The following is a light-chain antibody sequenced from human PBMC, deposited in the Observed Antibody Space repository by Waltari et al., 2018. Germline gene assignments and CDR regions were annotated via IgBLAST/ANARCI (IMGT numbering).Light chain of an antibody. CDR3: SSYTTSSTLNWV. J-gene: IGLJ3*02. V-gene: IGLV2-14*03. CDR2: DVR. Sequence: QSALTQPASLSGSPRRSITIACTGTHTDVVGYHYVSGYQQHPGKAPTLMIYDVRNRPSGVSNRFSGSKSGNTASLTISGLQAEDEADYYCSSYTTSSTLNWVFGGGTKLTVL. CDR1: HTDVVGYHY.